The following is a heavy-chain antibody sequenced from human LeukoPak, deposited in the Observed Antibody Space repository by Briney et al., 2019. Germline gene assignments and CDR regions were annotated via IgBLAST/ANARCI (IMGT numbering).Heavy chain of an antibody. CDR1: GLTVSSNY. Sequence: GGSLRLSCAASGLTVSSNYMTWVRQAPGKGLEWVSTLQSAGGTYYADSVKGRFTISRHISKNTVYLQMNSLRAEDTAVYYCAKEGVGRSGYYSEEENHFDYWGQGTLVTVSS. D-gene: IGHD3-22*01. J-gene: IGHJ4*02. V-gene: IGHV3-53*01. CDR3: AKEGVGRSGYYSEEENHFDY. CDR2: LQSAGGT.